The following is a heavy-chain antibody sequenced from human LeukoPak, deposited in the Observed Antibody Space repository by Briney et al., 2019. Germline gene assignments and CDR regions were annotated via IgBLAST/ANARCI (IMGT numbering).Heavy chain of an antibody. Sequence: PSETLSLTCTVSGASISNSDRYWGWIRQPPGKGLEWIGYIHYSGSTNYNPSLKSRVTISVDTSKNQFSLKLSSVTVADTAIYYCARAVFSYCSGGSCPYFDYWGQGTLVTVSS. J-gene: IGHJ4*02. CDR3: ARAVFSYCSGGSCPYFDY. CDR1: GASISNSDRY. V-gene: IGHV4-61*08. CDR2: IHYSGST. D-gene: IGHD2-15*01.